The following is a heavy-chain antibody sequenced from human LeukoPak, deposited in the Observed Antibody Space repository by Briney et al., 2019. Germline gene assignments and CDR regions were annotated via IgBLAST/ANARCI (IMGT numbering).Heavy chain of an antibody. CDR2: INHSGST. Sequence: SETLSLTCAVYGGSFSGYYWSWIRQPPGKGLGWIGEINHSGSTNYNPSLKSRVTISVDTSKNQFSLKLSSVTAADTAVYYCARGAKQLADYWGQGTLVTVSS. J-gene: IGHJ4*02. D-gene: IGHD6-13*01. CDR3: ARGAKQLADY. V-gene: IGHV4-34*01. CDR1: GGSFSGYY.